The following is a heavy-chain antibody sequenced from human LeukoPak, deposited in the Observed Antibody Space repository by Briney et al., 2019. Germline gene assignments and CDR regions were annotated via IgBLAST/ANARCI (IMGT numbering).Heavy chain of an antibody. V-gene: IGHV3-64*01. J-gene: IGHJ3*02. Sequence: GGSLRLSCAASGFTFSSYAMHWVRQAPGKGLEFVSAISSNGGSTYYANSVKGRFTISRDNSKNTLYLQMGSLRAEDMAVYYCARLGIVERDAFDIWGQGTMATVSS. CDR2: ISSNGGST. CDR3: ARLGIVERDAFDI. D-gene: IGHD2/OR15-2a*01. CDR1: GFTFSSYA.